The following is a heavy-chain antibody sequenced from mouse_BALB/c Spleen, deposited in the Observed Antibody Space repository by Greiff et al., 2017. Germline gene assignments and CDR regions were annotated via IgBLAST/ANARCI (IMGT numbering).Heavy chain of an antibody. Sequence: EVKLLESGPGLVKPSQSLSLTCTVTGYSITSDYAWNWIRQFPGNKLEWMGYISYSGSTSYNPSLKSRISITRDTSKNQFFLQLNSVTTEDTATYYCARSRTATWFAYWGQGTLVTVSA. CDR2: ISYSGST. J-gene: IGHJ3*01. V-gene: IGHV3-2*02. CDR1: GYSITSDYA. D-gene: IGHD1-2*01. CDR3: ARSRTATWFAY.